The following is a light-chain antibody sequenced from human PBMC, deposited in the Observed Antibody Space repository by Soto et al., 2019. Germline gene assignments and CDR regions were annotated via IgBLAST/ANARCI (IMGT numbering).Light chain of an antibody. Sequence: DIQMTQSPSSVSAFVGDSVTITCRASQGITSWLAWYQQKPGKAPELLIYAASSLQSGVPSRFSGSGSGTDFTLTISRLQTEDSATYYCQQAATFPLIFGGGTKVEIK. CDR1: QGITSW. J-gene: IGKJ4*01. CDR3: QQAATFPLI. CDR2: AAS. V-gene: IGKV1-12*01.